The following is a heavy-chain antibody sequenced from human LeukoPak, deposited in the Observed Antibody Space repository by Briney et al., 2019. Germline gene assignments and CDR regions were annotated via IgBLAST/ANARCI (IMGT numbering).Heavy chain of an antibody. D-gene: IGHD6-19*01. CDR2: IYYSGST. J-gene: IGHJ5*02. V-gene: IGHV4-59*12. CDR3: ARDLRTYSSGPIYP. Sequence: KPSETLSLTYTVSGGSISSYYWSWIRQPPGKGLEWIGYIYYSGSTNYNPSLKSRVTISVDTSKNQFSLKLSSVTAADTAVYFCARDLRTYSSGPIYPWGQGTLVTVSS. CDR1: GGSISSYY.